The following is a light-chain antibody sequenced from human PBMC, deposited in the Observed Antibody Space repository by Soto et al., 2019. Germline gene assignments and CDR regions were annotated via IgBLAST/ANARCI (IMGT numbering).Light chain of an antibody. J-gene: IGKJ2*01. CDR1: QDVSSN. V-gene: IGKV3-15*01. CDR3: QQYNNWPPYT. CDR2: AAS. Sequence: EVVMTQSPGTLSVSPGERATLSCRASQDVSSNLAWYQQKPGQAPRLLIYAASTRATGIPARFSGSGSGTEFTLTISSLQSEDFAVYYCQQYNNWPPYTFGQGTKLEI.